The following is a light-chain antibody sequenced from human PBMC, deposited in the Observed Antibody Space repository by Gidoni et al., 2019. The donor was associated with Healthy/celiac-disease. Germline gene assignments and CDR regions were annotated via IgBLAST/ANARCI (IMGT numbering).Light chain of an antibody. CDR2: QAS. J-gene: IGLJ2*01. CDR3: QAWYISTAV. V-gene: IGLV3-1*01. Sequence: SYELTQPPSMSVSPGQTASIPCSGDKLGDKYICWYQQKPGQSPVLVIYQASKRPSGIPERFPGSNSGNTATLTISGTPAMDEADYYFQAWYISTAVFGGGTKLTVL. CDR1: KLGDKY.